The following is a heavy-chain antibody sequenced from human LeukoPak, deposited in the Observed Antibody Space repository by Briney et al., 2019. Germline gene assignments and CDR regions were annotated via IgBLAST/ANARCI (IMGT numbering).Heavy chain of an antibody. J-gene: IGHJ4*02. CDR1: GASISNYY. V-gene: IGHV4-59*08. CDR3: ARRDATPGLDY. CDR2: IDYSGNT. D-gene: IGHD6-13*01. Sequence: SETLSLTCTVSGASISNYYWSWIRQPPGKGLEWIGYIDYSGNTKYNPSLKSRVTISLNTSKNQVSLKLSSVTAADTALYYCARRDATPGLDYWGLGTLVTVSS.